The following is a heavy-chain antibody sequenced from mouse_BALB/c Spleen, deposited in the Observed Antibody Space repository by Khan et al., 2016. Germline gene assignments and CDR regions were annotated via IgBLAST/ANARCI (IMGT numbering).Heavy chain of an antibody. D-gene: IGHD2-3*01. J-gene: IGHJ2*01. Sequence: EVKLEESGGGLVQPGGSMKLSCVASGFTFSNYWMNWVRQSPEKGLEWVAEIRLKSNNYVKYYAESVKGRFTISRDDSKSSVYLQMNNLRPEDTGIYYCTRDGYLDYWGQGTTLTVSS. CDR1: GFTFSNYW. CDR2: IRLKSNNYVK. V-gene: IGHV6-6*02. CDR3: TRDGYLDY.